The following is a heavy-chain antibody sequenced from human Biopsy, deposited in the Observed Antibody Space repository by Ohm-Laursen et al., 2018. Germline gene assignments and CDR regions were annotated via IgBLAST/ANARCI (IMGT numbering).Heavy chain of an antibody. Sequence: QTLSLTCAVFGKTFSDYQWSWIRQPPGKGLEWIGQINQDGTTNYNPSLKSRVSISADASKYEFSLRLTSVTAADTAVYLCGNEVHGRDYWGLGAQVTVSS. CDR3: GNEVHGRDY. J-gene: IGHJ4*02. V-gene: IGHV4-34*08. D-gene: IGHD2-15*01. CDR1: GKTFSDYQ. CDR2: INQDGTT.